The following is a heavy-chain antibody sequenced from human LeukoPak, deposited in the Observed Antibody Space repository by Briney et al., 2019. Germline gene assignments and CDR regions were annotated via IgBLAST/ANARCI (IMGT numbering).Heavy chain of an antibody. CDR2: IYYSGST. V-gene: IGHV4-59*08. CDR1: GGSISSYY. CDR3: ARHSVQWLPQAWFDP. D-gene: IGHD6-19*01. J-gene: IGHJ5*02. Sequence: SETLSLTCTVSGGSISSYYWSWIRQPPGKGLEWIGYIYYSGSTNYNPSLKSRVTISVDTSKNQFSLKLSSVTAADTAVYYCARHSVQWLPQAWFDPWGQGTLVTVSS.